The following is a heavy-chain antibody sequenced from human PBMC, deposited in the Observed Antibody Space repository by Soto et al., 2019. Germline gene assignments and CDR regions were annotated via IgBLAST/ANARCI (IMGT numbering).Heavy chain of an antibody. CDR1: GGTFSSYA. V-gene: IGHV1-69*01. Sequence: QVQLVQSGAEVKKPGSSVKVSCKASGGTFSSYAISWVRQAPGQGLEWMGGIIPIFGTANYAQKFQGRVTITADESTSTAYMELSSLRSEDTAVYYCARSSPYGSGSDSPPHWYFDLWGRGTLVTVSS. CDR3: ARSSPYGSGSDSPPHWYFDL. CDR2: IIPIFGTA. D-gene: IGHD3-10*01. J-gene: IGHJ2*01.